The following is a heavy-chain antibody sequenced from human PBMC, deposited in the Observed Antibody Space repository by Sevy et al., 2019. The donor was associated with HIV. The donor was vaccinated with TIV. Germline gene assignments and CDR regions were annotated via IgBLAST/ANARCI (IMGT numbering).Heavy chain of an antibody. CDR3: ARDSSGWTFDD. CDR1: GFTFSKYA. V-gene: IGHV3-23*01. D-gene: IGHD6-19*01. CDR2: NNSNGGST. J-gene: IGHJ4*02. Sequence: GGSLRLSCGASGFTFSKYAMSWVRQAPGKGLEWVSANNSNGGSTYYGDSVKGRVTISRDNSKNTLYLQMNSLRAEDTAVYYCARDSSGWTFDDWGQGTLVTVSS.